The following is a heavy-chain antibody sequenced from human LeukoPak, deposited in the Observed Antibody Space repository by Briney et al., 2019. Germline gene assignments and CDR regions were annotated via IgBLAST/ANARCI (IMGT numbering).Heavy chain of an antibody. D-gene: IGHD6-13*01. Sequence: ASVKVSCKASGYTFTSYGISWVRQAPGQGLEWMGWICAYNGNTNYAQKLQGRVTMTTDTSTSTAYMELRSLRSDDTAVYYCARVGVMDPGAAAPVGFDPWGQGTLVTVSS. CDR3: ARVGVMDPGAAAPVGFDP. J-gene: IGHJ5*02. CDR2: ICAYNGNT. CDR1: GYTFTSYG. V-gene: IGHV1-18*01.